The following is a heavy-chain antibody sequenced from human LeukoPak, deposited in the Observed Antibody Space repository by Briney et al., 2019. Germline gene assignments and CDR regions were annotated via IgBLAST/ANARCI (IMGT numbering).Heavy chain of an antibody. CDR2: MYNSGST. D-gene: IGHD3-3*01. V-gene: IGHV4-59*12. Sequence: SETLSLTCSVSGGSISSYYWSWIRQPPGKGLEWIGYMYNSGSTYYKPSLKSRVTISLDMSKNQFSLKLSSVTAADTAVYYCARVSGPLYYGFDSWGQGTLVTVSS. CDR1: GGSISSYY. J-gene: IGHJ4*02. CDR3: ARVSGPLYYGFDS.